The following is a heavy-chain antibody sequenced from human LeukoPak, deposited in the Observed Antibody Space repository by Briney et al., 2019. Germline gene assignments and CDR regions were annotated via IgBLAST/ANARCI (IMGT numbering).Heavy chain of an antibody. Sequence: ASVKVSCKASGGTFSSYAVSGVRQAPGQGLEWMGGIIPIFGTANYAQKFQGRVTITADESTSTAYMELSSLRSEDTAVYYCARTSTEQGYSYGYSGYWGQGTLVTVSS. J-gene: IGHJ4*02. D-gene: IGHD5-18*01. CDR2: IIPIFGTA. CDR3: ARTSTEQGYSYGYSGY. V-gene: IGHV1-69*01. CDR1: GGTFSSYA.